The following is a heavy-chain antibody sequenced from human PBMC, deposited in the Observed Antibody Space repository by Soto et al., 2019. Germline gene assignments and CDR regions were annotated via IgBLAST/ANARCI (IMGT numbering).Heavy chain of an antibody. Sequence: ASVKVSCKASGYTFTSYYMHWVRQAPGQGLEWMGIINPSGGSTSYAQKFQGRVTMTRDTSTSTVYMELSSLRSEDTAVYYCAREGSSGHHDYYYGMDVWGQGTTVTVSS. V-gene: IGHV1-46*01. CDR3: AREGSSGHHDYYYGMDV. CDR1: GYTFTSYY. D-gene: IGHD6-19*01. J-gene: IGHJ6*02. CDR2: INPSGGST.